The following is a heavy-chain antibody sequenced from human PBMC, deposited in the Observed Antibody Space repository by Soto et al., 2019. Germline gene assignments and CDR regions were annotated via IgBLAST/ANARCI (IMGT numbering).Heavy chain of an antibody. Sequence: ASVKVSCKASGGTFSSYAISWVRQAPGQGLEWMGGIIPIFGTANYARKFQGRVTITADESTSTAYMELSSLRSEDTAVYYCARGGGWNDSSGYVYSLFDYWGQGTLVTVSS. CDR3: ARGGGWNDSSGYVYSLFDY. D-gene: IGHD3-22*01. V-gene: IGHV1-69*13. J-gene: IGHJ4*02. CDR1: GGTFSSYA. CDR2: IIPIFGTA.